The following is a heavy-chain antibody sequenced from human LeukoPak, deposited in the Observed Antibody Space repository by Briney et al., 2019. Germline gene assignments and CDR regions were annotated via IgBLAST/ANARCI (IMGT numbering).Heavy chain of an antibody. V-gene: IGHV3-30*18. Sequence: GGSLRLSCAASGFTFSSYGMHWVRQAPGKGLEWVAVISYDGSNKYYADSVKGRFTISRDNSKNTLYLQMNSLRAEDTAVYYCAKVVRYSSSWYPALLYYGMDVWGQGTTVTVSS. CDR3: AKVVRYSSSWYPALLYYGMDV. CDR1: GFTFSSYG. D-gene: IGHD6-13*01. CDR2: ISYDGSNK. J-gene: IGHJ6*02.